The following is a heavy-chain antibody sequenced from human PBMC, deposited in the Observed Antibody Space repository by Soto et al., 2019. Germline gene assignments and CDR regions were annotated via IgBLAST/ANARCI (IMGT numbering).Heavy chain of an antibody. V-gene: IGHV3-7*01. J-gene: IGHJ4*02. Sequence: EVQLVESGGGLVQPGGSLRLSCAGSGFTFSSYWMSWVRHAPGKGLEWVANIKQDGSEKYYVDSVKGRFTISRDNAKNSLYLQMNSLRAEDTAVYYCARKQGFDYWGQGTLVTVSS. CDR1: GFTFSSYW. CDR2: IKQDGSEK. CDR3: ARKQGFDY. D-gene: IGHD6-13*01.